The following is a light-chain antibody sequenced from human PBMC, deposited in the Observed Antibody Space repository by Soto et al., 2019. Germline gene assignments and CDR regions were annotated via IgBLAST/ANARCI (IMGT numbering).Light chain of an antibody. CDR3: QQLNSYPQT. CDR1: QSISSW. CDR2: KTS. V-gene: IGKV1-5*03. J-gene: IGKJ5*01. Sequence: DIQMTQSPSTGSASVGDRVTITCRASQSISSWLAWYQQDPGKAPKLLIYKTSNLESGVPSRFSGSGSGPDFTLTISSLQPEDSATYFCQQLNSYPQTFGQGKRLEIK.